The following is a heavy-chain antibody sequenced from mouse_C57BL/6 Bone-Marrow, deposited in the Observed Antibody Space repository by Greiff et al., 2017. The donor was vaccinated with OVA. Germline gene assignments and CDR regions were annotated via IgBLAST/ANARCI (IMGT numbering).Heavy chain of an antibody. J-gene: IGHJ1*03. CDR3: ARDDYYWYFDV. Sequence: EVKLVESGGGLVQSGRSLRLSCATSGFTFSDFYMEWVRQAPGKGLEWIAASRNKANDYTTEYSASVKGRFIVSRDTSQSILYLQMNALRAEEPSIYYCARDDYYWYFDVWGTGTTVTVSS. CDR1: GFTFSDFY. CDR2: SRNKANDYTT. V-gene: IGHV7-1*01.